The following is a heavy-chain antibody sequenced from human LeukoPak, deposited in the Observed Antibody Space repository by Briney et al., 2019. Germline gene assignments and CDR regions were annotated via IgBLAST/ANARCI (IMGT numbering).Heavy chain of an antibody. CDR1: GGSISSGGYY. Sequence: SETLSLTCTVSGGSISSGGYYWSWIRQHPGKGLEWIGYIYYSGSTYYNPSLKSRVTISVDTSKNQFSLKLSSVTAADTAVYYCARLHYYGSGSYYFDYWGQGTLVTVPS. CDR2: IYYSGST. CDR3: ARLHYYGSGSYYFDY. V-gene: IGHV4-30-4*08. J-gene: IGHJ4*02. D-gene: IGHD3-10*01.